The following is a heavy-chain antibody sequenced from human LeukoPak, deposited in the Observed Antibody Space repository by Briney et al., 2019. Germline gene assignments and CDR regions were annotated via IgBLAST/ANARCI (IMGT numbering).Heavy chain of an antibody. V-gene: IGHV3-33*01. CDR3: ARRRLRLGYYHYGMDV. CDR2: IWYDGSNK. D-gene: IGHD5-12*01. Sequence: PGGSLRLSCAASGFTFSSYGMHWVRQAPGKGLEWVAVIWYDGSNKYYADSVKGRFTISRDNSKNTLYLQMNSLRAEDTAVYYCARRRLRLGYYHYGMDVWGQGTTVTVSS. J-gene: IGHJ6*02. CDR1: GFTFSSYG.